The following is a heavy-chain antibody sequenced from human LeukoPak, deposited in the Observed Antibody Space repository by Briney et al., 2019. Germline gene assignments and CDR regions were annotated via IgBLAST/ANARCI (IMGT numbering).Heavy chain of an antibody. V-gene: IGHV1-8*01. CDR3: ARVAIFGVTTREYGMNV. D-gene: IGHD3-3*01. Sequence: ASVKVSCKASGYPFTTYDINWVRQAPGQGLEWVAWMNPNSGGTVYAQKFQGRVTLARDTSIGTAYMELNSLRSEDTAVYYCARVAIFGVTTREYGMNVWGKGTTVTVSS. CDR2: MNPNSGGT. CDR1: GYPFTTYD. J-gene: IGHJ6*04.